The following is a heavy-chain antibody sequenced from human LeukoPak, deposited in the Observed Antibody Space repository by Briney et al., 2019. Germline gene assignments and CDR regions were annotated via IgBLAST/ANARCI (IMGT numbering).Heavy chain of an antibody. CDR2: VYYSGST. CDR3: ARVTDRHTWIKFDY. CDR1: GASISNSDYY. J-gene: IGHJ4*02. V-gene: IGHV4-30-4*01. D-gene: IGHD5-12*01. Sequence: PSETLSLTCTVSGASISNSDYYWGWIRQLPGKGLEWIGYVYYSGSTYYNPSLKSRVTISVDTSKNQFSLKLSSVTAADTAVYYCARVTDRHTWIKFDYWGQGTLVTVSS.